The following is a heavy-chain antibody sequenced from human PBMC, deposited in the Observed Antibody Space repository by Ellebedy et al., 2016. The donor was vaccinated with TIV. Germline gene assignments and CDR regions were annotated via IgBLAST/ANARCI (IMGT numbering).Heavy chain of an antibody. V-gene: IGHV3-48*04. CDR1: GFTFSSYG. CDR2: ISSSGSTI. CDR3: ARDLIVVVPAATDYYYYGMDV. J-gene: IGHJ6*02. D-gene: IGHD2-2*01. Sequence: GGSLRLSXAASGFTFSSYGMHWVRQAPGKGLEWVSYISSSGSTIYYADSVKGRFTISRDNAKNSLYLQMNSLRAEDTAVYYCARDLIVVVPAATDYYYYGMDVWGQGTTVTVSS.